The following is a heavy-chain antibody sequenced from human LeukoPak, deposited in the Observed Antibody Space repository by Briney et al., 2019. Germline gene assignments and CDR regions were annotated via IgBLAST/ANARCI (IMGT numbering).Heavy chain of an antibody. J-gene: IGHJ6*03. V-gene: IGHV3-23*01. CDR1: GFAFNDDA. CDR3: ARQPYFYYYLDV. D-gene: IGHD5-18*01. Sequence: GGSLRLSCAASGFAFNDDAMTWVRQPPGKGLEWVTTIVGDSTIEYYADSVKGRFTISSDNSKTMLFLHMNSLRAEDTAIYYCARQPYFYYYLDVWGKGTTVTVTS. CDR2: IVGDSTIE.